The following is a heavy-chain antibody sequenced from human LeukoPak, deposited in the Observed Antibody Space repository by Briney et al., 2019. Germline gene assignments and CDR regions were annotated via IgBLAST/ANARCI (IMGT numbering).Heavy chain of an antibody. CDR1: GFTFSSYG. J-gene: IGHJ4*02. D-gene: IGHD3-22*01. CDR3: AKDRPGDYYDSSGLDY. Sequence: GGSLRLSCAASGFTFSSYGMHWVRQAPGKGLEWVAVISYDGSNKYYADSVKGRFTISRDNSKNTLYLQMNSLRAEDTAVYYCAKDRPGDYYDSSGLDYWGQGTLVTFSS. CDR2: ISYDGSNK. V-gene: IGHV3-30*18.